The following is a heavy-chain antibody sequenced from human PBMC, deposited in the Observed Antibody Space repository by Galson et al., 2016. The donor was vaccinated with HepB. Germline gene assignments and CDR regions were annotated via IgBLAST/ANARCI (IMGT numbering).Heavy chain of an antibody. Sequence: SLRLSCAASGFAFSSHWMHWVRQAPGKGLMWVARINSDGTISNCADSVKGRFTISRDNAKDTLYLEMNSLRAEDTAVYNCVRDHSVVPATAYNWFDPWGQGTLVTVSS. CDR2: INSDGTIS. J-gene: IGHJ5*02. V-gene: IGHV3-74*01. D-gene: IGHD2-21*02. CDR1: GFAFSSHW. CDR3: VRDHSVVPATAYNWFDP.